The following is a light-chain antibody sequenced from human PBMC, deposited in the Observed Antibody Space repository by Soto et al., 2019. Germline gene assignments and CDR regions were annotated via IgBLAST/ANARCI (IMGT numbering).Light chain of an antibody. CDR1: QGVSTY. CDR2: AAT. Sequence: DIQMTQSPSAVSASVGDSVTITCRASQGVSTYLAWYQQKPGKAPNLLIFAATTLQSGVPSRFSGSVSGTDFTLTITSVQPEDLASYYCKQADTFPRTFGQGTKLEIK. CDR3: KQADTFPRT. J-gene: IGKJ2*02. V-gene: IGKV1-12*01.